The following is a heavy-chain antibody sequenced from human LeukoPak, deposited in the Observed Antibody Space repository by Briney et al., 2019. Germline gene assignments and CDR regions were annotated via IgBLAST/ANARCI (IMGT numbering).Heavy chain of an antibody. J-gene: IGHJ3*02. CDR3: ARVYYDSSGYSLPSDAFDI. V-gene: IGHV3-30*02. Sequence: GGSLRFSCAASGFTFSSYGMHWVCQAPGKGLEWVAFIQYDGSNKYYADSVKGRFTISRDNSKNTLYLQMNSLRAEDTAVYYCARVYYDSSGYSLPSDAFDIWGQGTMVTVSS. CDR1: GFTFSSYG. D-gene: IGHD3-22*01. CDR2: IQYDGSNK.